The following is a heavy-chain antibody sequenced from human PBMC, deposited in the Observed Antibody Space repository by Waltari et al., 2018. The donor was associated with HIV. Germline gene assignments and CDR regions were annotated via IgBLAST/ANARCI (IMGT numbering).Heavy chain of an antibody. V-gene: IGHV4-39*01. Sequence: QLQLQESGPGLVKPSETLSLTCTVSGGSISSSSYYWGWIRQPPGKGLEWIGSIYYSGSTYYNPSLKSRVTISVDTSKNQFSLKLSSVTAADTAVYYCASQGSSTWRVYYYGMDVWGQGTTVTVSS. CDR1: GGSISSSSYY. CDR3: ASQGSSTWRVYYYGMDV. D-gene: IGHD6-13*01. CDR2: IYYSGST. J-gene: IGHJ6*02.